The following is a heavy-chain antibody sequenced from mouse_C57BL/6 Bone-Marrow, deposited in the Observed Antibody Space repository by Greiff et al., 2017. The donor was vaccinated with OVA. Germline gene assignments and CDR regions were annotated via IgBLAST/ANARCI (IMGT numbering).Heavy chain of an antibody. J-gene: IGHJ4*01. CDR3: ARGDFGSSFYAMDD. Sequence: VQLKQSVAELVRPGASVKLSCTASGFNIKNTYMHWVKQRPEQGLEWIGRIDPANDNTKYAPKFQGKGTLTEDTSSNTAYLPLSSLSSEDTAVYCCARGDFGSSFYAMDDWGQGTSVTVSS. V-gene: IGHV14-3*01. D-gene: IGHD1-1*01. CDR1: GFNIKNTY. CDR2: IDPANDNT.